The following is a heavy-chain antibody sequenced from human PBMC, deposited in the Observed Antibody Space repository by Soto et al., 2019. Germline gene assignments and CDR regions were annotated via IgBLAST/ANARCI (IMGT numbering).Heavy chain of an antibody. CDR2: IYYSGST. CDR3: ARASGYYYDSSGLPG. V-gene: IGHV4-30-4*01. Sequence: VAWGSSGGLDGYRIRKRQPPGKGLEWIGYIYYSGSTYYNPSLKSRVTISVDTSKNQFSLKLSSVTAADTAVYYCARASGYYYDSSGLPGWGQGTLVTVSS. D-gene: IGHD3-22*01. CDR1: WGSSGGLDGY. J-gene: IGHJ4*02.